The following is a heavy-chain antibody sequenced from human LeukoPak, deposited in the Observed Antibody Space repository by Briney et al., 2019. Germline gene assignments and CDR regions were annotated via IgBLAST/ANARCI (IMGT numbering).Heavy chain of an antibody. CDR3: ARDLGTNYYDSSGQDVDY. CDR2: ISSSGSTI. V-gene: IGHV3-11*01. Sequence: GGSLRLSCAASGFTFSDYYMSWIRQAPGKRLEWVSYISSSGSTIYYADSVKGRFTISRDNAKNSLYLQMNSLRAEDTAVYYCARDLGTNYYDSSGQDVDYWGQGTLVTVSS. CDR1: GFTFSDYY. D-gene: IGHD3-22*01. J-gene: IGHJ4*02.